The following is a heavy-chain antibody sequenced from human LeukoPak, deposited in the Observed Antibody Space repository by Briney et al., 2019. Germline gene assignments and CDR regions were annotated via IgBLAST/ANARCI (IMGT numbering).Heavy chain of an antibody. CDR2: ISYDGSNK. J-gene: IGHJ6*02. V-gene: IGHV3-30*18. CDR3: AKDFYGDYLYGMDV. D-gene: IGHD4-17*01. Sequence: LTGGSLRLSCAASGFTFSSYGMHWVRQAPGKGLEWVAVISYDGSNKYYADSVKGRFTISRDNSENTLYLQMNSLRAEDTAVYYCAKDFYGDYLYGMDVWGQGTTVTVSS. CDR1: GFTFSSYG.